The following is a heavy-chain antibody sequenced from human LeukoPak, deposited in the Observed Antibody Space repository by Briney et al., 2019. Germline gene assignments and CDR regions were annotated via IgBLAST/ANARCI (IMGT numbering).Heavy chain of an antibody. CDR1: GFTFSSYS. CDR2: ISSSSSYI. J-gene: IGHJ4*02. D-gene: IGHD3-22*01. V-gene: IGHV3-21*01. Sequence: GGSLRLSCAASGFTFSSYSMNWVRQAPGKGLEWVSSISSSSSYIYYADSVKGRFTISRDNAKNSLYLQMNSLRAEDTAVYYCARDERDSSALDYWGQGTLVTVSS. CDR3: ARDERDSSALDY.